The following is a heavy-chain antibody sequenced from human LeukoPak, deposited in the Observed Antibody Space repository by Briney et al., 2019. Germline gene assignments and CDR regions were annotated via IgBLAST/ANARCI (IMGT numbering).Heavy chain of an antibody. D-gene: IGHD4-17*01. CDR3: ARGLDYGDYGVPTLTEPLDV. J-gene: IGHJ6*02. V-gene: IGHV1-46*01. Sequence: GASVKVSCKASGYTFTSYYMHWVRQAPGQGLEWMGIINPSGGSTSYAQKFQGRVTMTRDTSTSTVYMELSSLTSDDTAVYYCARGLDYGDYGVPTLTEPLDVWGRGTAVTVSS. CDR2: INPSGGST. CDR1: GYTFTSYY.